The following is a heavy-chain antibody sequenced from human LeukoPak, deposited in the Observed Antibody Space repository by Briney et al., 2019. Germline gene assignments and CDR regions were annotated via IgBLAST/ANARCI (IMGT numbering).Heavy chain of an antibody. CDR3: AKRGVRGISNYYYMDV. Sequence: GGSLRLSCAASGFTFSSYAMSWVRQAPGKGLEWVSAISGSGGSTYYADSVKGRFTISRDNSKNTLYLQMNSLRAEDTAVYYCAKRGVRGISNYYYMDVWGKGTTVTVSS. CDR1: GFTFSSYA. CDR2: ISGSGGST. D-gene: IGHD3-10*01. V-gene: IGHV3-23*01. J-gene: IGHJ6*03.